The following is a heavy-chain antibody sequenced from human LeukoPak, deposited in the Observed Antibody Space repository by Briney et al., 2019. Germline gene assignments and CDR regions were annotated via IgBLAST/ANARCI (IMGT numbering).Heavy chain of an antibody. J-gene: IGHJ3*02. CDR3: ARDPVVLRYFDWPPI. CDR1: GFTFSSYS. Sequence: GGSLRLSCAASGFTFSSYSMNWVRQAPGKGLEWVSSISSSSSYIYYADSVKGRFTISRDNAKNSLYLQMNSLRAEDTAVYYCARDPVVLRYFDWPPIWGQGTMVTVSS. V-gene: IGHV3-21*01. CDR2: ISSSSSYI. D-gene: IGHD3-9*01.